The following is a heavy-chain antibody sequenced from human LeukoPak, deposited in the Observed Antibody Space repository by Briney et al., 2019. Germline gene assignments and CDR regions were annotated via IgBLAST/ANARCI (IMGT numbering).Heavy chain of an antibody. D-gene: IGHD1-1*01. V-gene: IGHV2-70*11. CDR2: IDWDDDK. Sequence: TLSLTCTVSGGSISSYYWSWIRQPPGKALEWLARIDWDDDKYYSTSLKTRLTISKDTSKNQVVLTMTNMDPVDTATYYCARIGRDYPDYWGQGTLVTVSS. CDR3: ARIGRDYPDY. J-gene: IGHJ4*02. CDR1: GGSISSYYW.